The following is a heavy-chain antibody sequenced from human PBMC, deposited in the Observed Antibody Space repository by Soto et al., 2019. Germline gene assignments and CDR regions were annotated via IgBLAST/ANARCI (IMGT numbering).Heavy chain of an antibody. CDR1: GVTFSSYA. Sequence: EVQLLESGGGLVQPGGSLRLSCAASGVTFSSYAMSWVRQAPGKGLEWVSAISGSGGSTYYADSVKGRFTISRDNSKNTLYLQMNRLRAEDTAVYYCAKGFRDIVVVPAAMLDYWGQGTLVTVSS. D-gene: IGHD2-2*01. V-gene: IGHV3-23*01. CDR3: AKGFRDIVVVPAAMLDY. J-gene: IGHJ4*02. CDR2: ISGSGGST.